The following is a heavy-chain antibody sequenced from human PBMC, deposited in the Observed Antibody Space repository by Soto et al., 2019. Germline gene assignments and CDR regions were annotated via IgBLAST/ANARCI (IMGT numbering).Heavy chain of an antibody. CDR1: GFTFIRST. V-gene: IGHV1-58*01. CDR2: IDVASGNT. Sequence: QMQLVQSGPEVKKPGTSVKVSCKASGFTFIRSTVQWVRQARGQRLEWIGWIDVASGNTNYAQKFQERVTITGDMSTSTAYMEVSRLRSEDTAVYYCAESIAAGYGVVWGQGTTVTVSS. D-gene: IGHD6-6*01. J-gene: IGHJ6*02. CDR3: AESIAAGYGVV.